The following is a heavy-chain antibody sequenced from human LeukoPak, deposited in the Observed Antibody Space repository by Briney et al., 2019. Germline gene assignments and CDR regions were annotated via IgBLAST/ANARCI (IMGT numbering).Heavy chain of an antibody. V-gene: IGHV3-21*01. CDR3: ARELRSYYGMDV. Sequence: GGSLRLSCAASGFTFSSYSMNWVRQAPGKGLEWVSSISSSSSYIYYADSVKGRFTISRDNAKNSLYLQMNSLRAEDTAVYYCARELRSYYGMDVWGQGTTVTVSS. D-gene: IGHD1-14*01. CDR1: GFTFSSYS. J-gene: IGHJ6*02. CDR2: ISSSSSYI.